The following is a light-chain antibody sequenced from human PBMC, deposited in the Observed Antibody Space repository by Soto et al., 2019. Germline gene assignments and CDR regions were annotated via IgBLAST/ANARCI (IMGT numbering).Light chain of an antibody. V-gene: IGKV1-39*01. Sequence: DIQMTQAPSSLSAPVGDRVTITCRASQSITTSLSWHQQKPGKAPKVLIYGASKLQGGVPSRFRGSGSGTDFTLTISSLQPEDFAAYYCQQSSSTPFTFGPGTRVDV. CDR1: QSITTS. CDR2: GAS. CDR3: QQSSSTPFT. J-gene: IGKJ3*01.